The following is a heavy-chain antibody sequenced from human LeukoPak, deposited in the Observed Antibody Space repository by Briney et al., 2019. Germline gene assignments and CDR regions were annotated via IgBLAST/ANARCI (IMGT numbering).Heavy chain of an antibody. D-gene: IGHD1-26*01. V-gene: IGHV3-11*01. CDR3: ASGGIYYGAAFEF. J-gene: IGHJ4*02. CDR2: ISSSGSTI. CDR1: GFTFSSYG. Sequence: GGSLRLSCAASGFTFSSYGMSWIRQAPGKGLEWLSYISSSGSTIYYADSVKGRFTMSRDNAKNSLYLQMNSLRAEDTALYYCASGGIYYGAAFEFWGQGTLVTVSS.